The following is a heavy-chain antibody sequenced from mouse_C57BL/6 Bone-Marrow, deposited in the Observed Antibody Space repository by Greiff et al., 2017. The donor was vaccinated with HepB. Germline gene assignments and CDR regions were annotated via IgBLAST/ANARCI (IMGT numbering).Heavy chain of an antibody. CDR1: GFTFSNYW. J-gene: IGHJ3*01. CDR2: IRLKSDNYAT. V-gene: IGHV6-3*01. D-gene: IGHD1-1*01. Sequence: EVKLEESGGGLVQPGGSMKLSCVASGFTFSNYWMNWVRQSPEKGLEWVAQIRLKSDNYATHYAESVKGRFTISRDDSKSSVYLQMNNLRAEDTGIYYCTGPYLLITTVPFAYWGQGTLVTVSA. CDR3: TGPYLLITTVPFAY.